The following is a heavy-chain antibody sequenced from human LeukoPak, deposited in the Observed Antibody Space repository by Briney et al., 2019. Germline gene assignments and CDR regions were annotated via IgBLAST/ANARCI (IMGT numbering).Heavy chain of an antibody. CDR2: ISVRKGNT. D-gene: IGHD4-17*01. J-gene: IGHJ4*02. Sequence: ASVKVSCQISGYTFTNYAISWMRQAPGQGLEWMGWISVRKGNTNYTQKLQDRVTMTTDTSTSTAYMELRSLTSDDTAVYYCARGNDHGDCWIDYWGQGTLVTVPS. CDR3: ARGNDHGDCWIDY. V-gene: IGHV1-18*01. CDR1: GYTFTNYA.